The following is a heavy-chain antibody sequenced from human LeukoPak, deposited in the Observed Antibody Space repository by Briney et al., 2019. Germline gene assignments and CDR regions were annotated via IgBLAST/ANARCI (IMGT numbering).Heavy chain of an antibody. CDR3: ARGRIQLWSQFDY. CDR1: GGSISSYY. Sequence: SETLSLTCTVSGGSISSYYWSWIRQPPGKGLEWIGYIYYSGSTNYNPSLKSRVIISVDTSKNQFSLKLSSVTAADTAVYYCARGRIQLWSQFDYWGQGTLVTVSS. J-gene: IGHJ4*02. CDR2: IYYSGST. V-gene: IGHV4-59*01. D-gene: IGHD5-18*01.